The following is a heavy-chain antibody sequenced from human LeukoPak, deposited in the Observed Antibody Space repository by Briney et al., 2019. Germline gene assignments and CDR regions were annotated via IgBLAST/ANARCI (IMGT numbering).Heavy chain of an antibody. CDR3: ARRSGSCHDS. V-gene: IGHV3-30*04. CDR2: ISYDGSNK. Sequence: GGSLRLSCAASGFTFSSYAMHWVRQAPGKGLEWVAVISYDGSNKYYADSVKGRFTISRDNAKNSLYLQMNSLRAEDTAVYYCARRSGSCHDSWGQGTLVTVSS. CDR1: GFTFSSYA. J-gene: IGHJ4*02. D-gene: IGHD6-13*01.